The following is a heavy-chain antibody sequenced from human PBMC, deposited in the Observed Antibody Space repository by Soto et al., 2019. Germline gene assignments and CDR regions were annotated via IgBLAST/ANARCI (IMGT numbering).Heavy chain of an antibody. CDR2: ISNSGST. V-gene: IGHV4-31*03. CDR1: GASISSGSYY. D-gene: IGHD4-4*01. J-gene: IGHJ4*02. CDR3: ARAVYSNHVY. Sequence: QVQLQESGPGLVKPSQTLSLTCTVSGASISSGSYYWSWIRQLPGKGLEWIGYISNSGSTYYNPSLKRRVTISVDTSKNQFYLRVSSVTAADTAVYYCARAVYSNHVYWGQGTLVTVSS.